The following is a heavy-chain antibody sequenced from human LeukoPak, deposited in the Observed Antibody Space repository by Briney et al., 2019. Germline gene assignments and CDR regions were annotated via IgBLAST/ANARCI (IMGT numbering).Heavy chain of an antibody. CDR2: ISGSGGST. CDR3: VKGVSGAYSKYFQY. Sequence: GGSLRLSCAASGFTFNSYSMSWVRQAPGKGLEWVSAISGSGGSTYYADSVRGQFSISRDNSKDTLYLQMSSLRAGDTAVYYCVKGVSGAYSKYFQYWGQGTLVTVSS. J-gene: IGHJ1*01. V-gene: IGHV3-23*01. D-gene: IGHD2-15*01. CDR1: GFTFNSYS.